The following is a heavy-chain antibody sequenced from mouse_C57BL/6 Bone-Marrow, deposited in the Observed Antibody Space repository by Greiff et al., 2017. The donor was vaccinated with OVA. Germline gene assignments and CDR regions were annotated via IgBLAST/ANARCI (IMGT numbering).Heavy chain of an antibody. D-gene: IGHD1-2*01. CDR3: ASDHGYRGRFAY. J-gene: IGHJ3*01. Sequence: VQLQQSGPGLVAPSQSLSITCTVSGFSLTSYGVDWVRQSPGKGLEWLGVIWGVGSTNYNSALKSRLSISKDNSKSQVFLKMNSLQTDDTAMYYCASDHGYRGRFAYWGQGTLATVSA. CDR2: IWGVGST. V-gene: IGHV2-6*01. CDR1: GFSLTSYG.